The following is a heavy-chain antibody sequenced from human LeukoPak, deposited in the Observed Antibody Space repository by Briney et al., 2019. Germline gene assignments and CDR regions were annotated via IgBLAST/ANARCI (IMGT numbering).Heavy chain of an antibody. D-gene: IGHD3-22*01. CDR2: ISTSGGSI. CDR3: AGCGTYYYDSSGYNFNL. Sequence: GGSLRLSCAASGFTFSDYYMSWIRQAPGKGLEWVSYISTSGGSIYYADSVKGRFTISRDNAKNSLYLQMNSLRAEDTAVYYCAGCGTYYYDSSGYNFNLWGRGTLVTVSS. J-gene: IGHJ2*01. CDR1: GFTFSDYY. V-gene: IGHV3-11*01.